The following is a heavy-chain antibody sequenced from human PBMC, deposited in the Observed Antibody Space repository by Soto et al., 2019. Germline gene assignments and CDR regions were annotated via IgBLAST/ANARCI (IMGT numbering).Heavy chain of an antibody. CDR1: GGTFSSYT. Sequence: SVKVSCKASGGTFSSYTISWVRQAPGQGLEWMGRIIPILGIANYAQKFQGRVTITADKSTSTAYMELSSLRSEDTAVYYCARGYSGGRTHPSRIGRDAFDIWGQGTMVTVSS. CDR2: IIPILGIA. CDR3: ARGYSGGRTHPSRIGRDAFDI. V-gene: IGHV1-69*02. D-gene: IGHD2-15*01. J-gene: IGHJ3*02.